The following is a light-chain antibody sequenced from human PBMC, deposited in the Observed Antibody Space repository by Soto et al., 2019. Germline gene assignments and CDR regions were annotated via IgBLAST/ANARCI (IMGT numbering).Light chain of an antibody. J-gene: IGLJ3*02. CDR2: EVT. V-gene: IGLV2-8*01. CDR1: SSDVGAYNY. Sequence: QSVLTQPPSASGSPGQSVTISCTGTSSDVGAYNYVSWYQQHAGKAPKLVIYEVTKRPSGVPDRFSGSKSANTASLTVSGLQAEDEADYYCRSFASSNTWVFGGGTKVTVL. CDR3: RSFASSNTWV.